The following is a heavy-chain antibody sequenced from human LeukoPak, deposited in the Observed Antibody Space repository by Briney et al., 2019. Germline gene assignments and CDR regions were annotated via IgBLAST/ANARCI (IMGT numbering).Heavy chain of an antibody. Sequence: PSETLSFTCTVSGGSISSYYWSWIRQPPGKGLEWIGYIYYSGSTNYNPSLKSRVTISVDTSKNQFSLKLSSVTAADTAVYYCARVGNIVVGDYYMDVWGKGTTVTVSS. CDR1: GGSISSYY. V-gene: IGHV4-59*01. CDR3: ARVGNIVVGDYYMDV. CDR2: IYYSGST. D-gene: IGHD2-2*01. J-gene: IGHJ6*03.